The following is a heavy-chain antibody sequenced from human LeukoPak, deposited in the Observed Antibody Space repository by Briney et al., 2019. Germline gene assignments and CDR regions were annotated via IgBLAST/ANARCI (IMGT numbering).Heavy chain of an antibody. Sequence: SVKVSCKASGGTFISYAISWVRQAPGQGLEWMGGIIPIFGTANYAQKFQGRVTITADESTSTAYMELSSLRSKDTAVYYCARDRFQYCSSTSCQDYYYYYGMDVWGQGTTVTVSS. D-gene: IGHD2-2*01. J-gene: IGHJ6*02. CDR2: IIPIFGTA. CDR1: GGTFISYA. V-gene: IGHV1-69*13. CDR3: ARDRFQYCSSTSCQDYYYYYGMDV.